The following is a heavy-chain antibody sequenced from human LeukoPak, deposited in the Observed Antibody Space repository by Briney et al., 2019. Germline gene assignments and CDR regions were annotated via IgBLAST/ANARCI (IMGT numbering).Heavy chain of an antibody. CDR2: VFS. Sequence: SETLSLTCSVSGASVSSPSFVGGWIRLPPGKGLEWIGTVFSNNPSLKSRVSISVDTSKNEFSLKVNSVTAADTAVYHCVRFSPSGQNVDFWGQGTLVTVAP. V-gene: IGHV4-39*01. CDR1: GASVSSPSFV. CDR3: VRFSPSGQNVDF. J-gene: IGHJ4*02. D-gene: IGHD2-15*01.